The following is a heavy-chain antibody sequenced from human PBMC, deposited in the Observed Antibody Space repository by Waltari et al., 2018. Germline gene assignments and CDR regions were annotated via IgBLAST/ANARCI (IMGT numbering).Heavy chain of an antibody. D-gene: IGHD6-19*01. V-gene: IGHV3-21*01. CDR2: ISSSSSYI. J-gene: IGHJ4*02. CDR1: GFTFSSYS. CDR3: ARGGMTVAGTVDY. Sequence: EVQLVESGGGLVKPGGSLRPSCAASGFTFSSYSMNWVRQAPGKGLEWVSSISSSSSYIYYADSVKGRFTISRDNAKNSLYLQMNSLRAEDTAVYYCARGGMTVAGTVDYWGQGTLVTVSS.